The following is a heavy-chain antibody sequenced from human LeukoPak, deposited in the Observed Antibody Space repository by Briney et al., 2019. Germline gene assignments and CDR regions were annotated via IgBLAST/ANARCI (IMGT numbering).Heavy chain of an antibody. CDR3: ARQPHSYGPDYYYYYMDL. J-gene: IGHJ6*03. Sequence: SDTLSFTCTVSGGSVHSYDHYWAWIRQPPGKGLEWMGTIYSSGTTSYNPSLKSRVTISVDTSSNHFYLNLISVTAADTALYYCARQPHSYGPDYYYYYMDLWGTGTTVTVSS. CDR1: GGSVHSYDHY. V-gene: IGHV4-39*01. CDR2: IYSSGTT. D-gene: IGHD5-18*01.